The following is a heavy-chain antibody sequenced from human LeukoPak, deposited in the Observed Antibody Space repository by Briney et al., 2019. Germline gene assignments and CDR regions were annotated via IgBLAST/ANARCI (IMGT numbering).Heavy chain of an antibody. CDR1: GFTLSGYG. CDR3: VKEIGGWELLLGDAFDI. Sequence: PGGSLRLSCAASGFTLSGYGMSWVRQAPGKGLEWVSATSGSGGNTYYADSVKGRFTISRDNSKNTLYLQMNSLRAEDTAVYYCVKEIGGWELLLGDAFDIWGQGTMVTVSS. CDR2: TSGSGGNT. J-gene: IGHJ3*02. D-gene: IGHD1-26*01. V-gene: IGHV3-23*01.